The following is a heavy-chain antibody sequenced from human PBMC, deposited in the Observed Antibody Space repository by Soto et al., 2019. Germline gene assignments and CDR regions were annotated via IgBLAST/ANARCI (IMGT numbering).Heavy chain of an antibody. Sequence: QVQLVESGGGVVQPGRSLRLSCAASGFTFSSYGMHWVRQAPGKGLEWVAVISYDGSNKYYADSVKGRFTISRDNSKNTLYLQMNSLRAEDTAVYYCAKELEDSSNWGLDYWGQGTLVTVSS. CDR2: ISYDGSNK. CDR3: AKELEDSSNWGLDY. CDR1: GFTFSSYG. D-gene: IGHD7-27*01. V-gene: IGHV3-30*18. J-gene: IGHJ4*02.